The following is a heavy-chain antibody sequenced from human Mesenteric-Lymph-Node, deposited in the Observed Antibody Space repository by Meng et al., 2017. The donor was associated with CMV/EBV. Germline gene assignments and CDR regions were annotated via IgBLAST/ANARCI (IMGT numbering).Heavy chain of an antibody. J-gene: IGHJ4*02. CDR3: AKVGDNWNQYYFDF. D-gene: IGHD1-20*01. V-gene: IGHV3-23*01. CDR2: IGGGGDNI. Sequence: GESLKISCAASGFTFSSHAMSWVRQAPGKGLEWVSVIGGGGDNIYYADSVRGRFTISRDNSKTTVFLQMNSLRVEDTAVYYCAKVGDNWNQYYFDFWGQGTLVTVSS. CDR1: GFTFSSHA.